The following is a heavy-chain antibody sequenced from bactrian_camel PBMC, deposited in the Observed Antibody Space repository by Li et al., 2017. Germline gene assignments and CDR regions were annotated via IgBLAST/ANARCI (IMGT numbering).Heavy chain of an antibody. J-gene: IGHJ4*01. CDR1: GFTFVEHA. CDR2: ISRTAVFT. Sequence: VQLVESGGGLVQPGGSLRLSCAASGFTFVEHAMGWIRQAPGKGLEWISEISRTAVFTNYADSVKGQFTITRDNTKNTVYLQKNSLKPEDTAVYYCATGDTPARGWYGEYNYWGQGTQVTVS. CDR3: ATGDTPARGWYGEYNY. V-gene: IGHV3-1*01. D-gene: IGHD5*01.